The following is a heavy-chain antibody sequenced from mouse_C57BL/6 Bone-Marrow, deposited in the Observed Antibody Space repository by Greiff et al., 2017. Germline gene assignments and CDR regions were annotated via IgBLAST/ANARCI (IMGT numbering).Heavy chain of an antibody. CDR3: ARKEGYYDSLAY. J-gene: IGHJ3*01. D-gene: IGHD2-4*01. CDR2: INPNNGGT. V-gene: IGHV1-18*01. Sequence: EVQVVESGPELVKPGASVKIPCKASGYTFTDYNMDWVKQSHGKSLEWIGDINPNNGGTIYNQKFKGKATLTVDKSSSTAYMELRSLTSEDTAVYYCARKEGYYDSLAYWGQGTLVTVSA. CDR1: GYTFTDYN.